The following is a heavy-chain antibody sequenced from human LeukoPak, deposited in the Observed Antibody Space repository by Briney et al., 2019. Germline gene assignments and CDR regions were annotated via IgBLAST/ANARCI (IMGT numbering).Heavy chain of an antibody. J-gene: IGHJ4*02. Sequence: GESLKISCKGSGYSFTSYWIGCVRQMPGKGLEWMWIIYPGDSDTRYSPSFQGQITISADKSISTAYLQWSSLKASDTAMYYCASEITGYSSSWYLYWGQGTLVTVSS. CDR3: ASEITGYSSSWYLY. CDR2: IYPGDSDT. V-gene: IGHV5-51*01. D-gene: IGHD6-13*01. CDR1: GYSFTSYW.